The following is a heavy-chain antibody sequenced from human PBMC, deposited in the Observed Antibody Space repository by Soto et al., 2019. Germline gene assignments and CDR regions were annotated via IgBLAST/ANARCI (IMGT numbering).Heavy chain of an antibody. D-gene: IGHD2-8*01. Sequence: QVQLVQSGAEVKNPGASVKVSCKASGYTFTRYGIGWARQAPGQGREWMGWINTYNGNTNYAQNVQGRVTLTTDTSRSTASMELRSLRSKDTATYYGAMVDVYVTPSPQDVWGQGTTVIVSS. CDR3: AMVDVYVTPSPQDV. CDR1: GYTFTRYG. CDR2: INTYNGNT. J-gene: IGHJ6*01. V-gene: IGHV1-18*01.